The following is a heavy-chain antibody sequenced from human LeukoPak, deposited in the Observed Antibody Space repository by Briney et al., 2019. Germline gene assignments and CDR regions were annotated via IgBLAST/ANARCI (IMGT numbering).Heavy chain of an antibody. CDR2: ISYDGGSNK. CDR1: GFTFSGYA. J-gene: IGHJ4*02. D-gene: IGHD6-6*01. V-gene: IGHV3-30-3*01. CDR3: VREERGHLVGY. Sequence: GRSLRLSCAASGFTFSGYAMHWVRQAPGKGLEWVALISYDGGSNKYYADSVKGRFTISRDNSKNTLCLQMNSLRAEDTAVYYCVREERGHLVGYWGQGTLVTVSS.